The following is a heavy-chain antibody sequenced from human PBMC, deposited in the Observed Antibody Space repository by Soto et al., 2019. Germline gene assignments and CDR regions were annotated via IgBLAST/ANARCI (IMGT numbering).Heavy chain of an antibody. Sequence: GASVKVSCKASGYTFTSYAMHWVRQAPGQRLEWMGWINAGNGNTKYSQKFQGRVTITRDESTSTAYMELSSLRSEDTAVYYCARAARVIVVVVAATPSSYYYGMDVWGQGTTVTVSS. V-gene: IGHV1-3*01. D-gene: IGHD2-15*01. J-gene: IGHJ6*02. CDR3: ARAARVIVVVVAATPSSYYYGMDV. CDR2: INAGNGNT. CDR1: GYTFTSYA.